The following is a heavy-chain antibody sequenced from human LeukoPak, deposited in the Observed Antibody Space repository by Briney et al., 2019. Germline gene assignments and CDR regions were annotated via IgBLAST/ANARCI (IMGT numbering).Heavy chain of an antibody. D-gene: IGHD3-10*01. CDR2: ISSSSYI. V-gene: IGHV3-21*01. CDR3: ARDSADAFDI. Sequence: VGSLRLSCAASGFTISSYSMNWVRQAPGKGLEWVSSISSSSYIYYADSVKGRFTISRDNAKNSLYLQMNSLRAEDTAVYYCARDSADAFDIWGQGTMVTVSS. CDR1: GFTISSYS. J-gene: IGHJ3*02.